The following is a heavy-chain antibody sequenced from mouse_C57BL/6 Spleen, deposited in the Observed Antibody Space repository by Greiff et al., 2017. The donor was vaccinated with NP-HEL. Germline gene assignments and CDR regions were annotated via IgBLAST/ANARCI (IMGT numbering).Heavy chain of an antibody. CDR1: GYTFTSYW. CDR2: IYPGSGST. J-gene: IGHJ4*01. Sequence: QVQLKQPGAELVKPGASVKISCKASGYTFTSYWITWVKQRPGQGLEWIGDIYPGSGSTNYNEKFKSKATLTVDTSSSTAYMQLSSLTSEDSAVYYWARGGNYAMDYWGQGTSVTVSS. V-gene: IGHV1-55*01. CDR3: ARGGNYAMDY.